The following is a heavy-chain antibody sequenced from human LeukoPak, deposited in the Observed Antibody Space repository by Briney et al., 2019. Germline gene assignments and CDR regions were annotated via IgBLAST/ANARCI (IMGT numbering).Heavy chain of an antibody. Sequence: PGGSLRLSCAASGLTVSSNYMSWVRQAPEKGLEWVSAISASGGSTYHADSVKGRFTISRDNSKNTVNLQMNSLRGEDTAVYYCVKVGGSGYYPDIWGQGTMVTVSS. CDR3: VKVGGSGYYPDI. CDR1: GLTVSSNY. V-gene: IGHV3-23*01. D-gene: IGHD3-22*01. CDR2: ISASGGST. J-gene: IGHJ3*02.